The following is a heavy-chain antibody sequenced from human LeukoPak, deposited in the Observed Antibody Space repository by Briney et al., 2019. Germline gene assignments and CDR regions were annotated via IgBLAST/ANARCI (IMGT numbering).Heavy chain of an antibody. CDR3: AKDLDCSSTSCDRDY. Sequence: GASLRLSCAASGFTFSSYAMSWVRQAPGKGLEWVLAISGSGGSTYYADSVKGRFTISRDNSKNTLYLQMNSLRAEDTAVYYCAKDLDCSSTSCDRDYWGQGTLVTVSS. D-gene: IGHD2-2*02. V-gene: IGHV3-23*01. J-gene: IGHJ4*02. CDR2: ISGSGGST. CDR1: GFTFSSYA.